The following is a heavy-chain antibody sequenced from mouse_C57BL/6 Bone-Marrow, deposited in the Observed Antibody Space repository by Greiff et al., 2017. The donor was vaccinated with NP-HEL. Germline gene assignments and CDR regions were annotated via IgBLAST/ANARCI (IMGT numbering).Heavy chain of an antibody. CDR2: INPSSGYT. J-gene: IGHJ4*01. CDR3: ARRGITTVVAGRAMDY. CDR1: GYTFTSYT. Sequence: QVQLKESGAELARPGASVKMSCKASGYTFTSYTMHWVKQRPGQGLEWIGYINPSSGYTKYNQKFKDKATLTADKSSSTAYMQLSSLTSEDSAVYYCARRGITTVVAGRAMDYWGQGTSVTVSS. D-gene: IGHD1-1*01. V-gene: IGHV1-4*01.